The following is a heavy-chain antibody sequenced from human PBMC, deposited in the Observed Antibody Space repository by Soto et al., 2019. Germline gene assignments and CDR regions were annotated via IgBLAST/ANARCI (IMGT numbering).Heavy chain of an antibody. V-gene: IGHV4-38-2*02. D-gene: IGHD3-22*01. CDR3: ATGITMIVVARGGFNY. J-gene: IGHJ4*02. CDR1: GYSIDRGYY. Sequence: PSETLSLTCSVSGYSIDRGYYWGWIRQAPERGLEWIGSISHRGATSYTPSLKSRAIISLDTSNNQFTLRLTSVTVADTAVYYCATGITMIVVARGGFNYWGQGTLVTVSS. CDR2: ISHRGAT.